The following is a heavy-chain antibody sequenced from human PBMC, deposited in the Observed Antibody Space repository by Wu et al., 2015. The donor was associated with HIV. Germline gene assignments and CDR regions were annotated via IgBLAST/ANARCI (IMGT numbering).Heavy chain of an antibody. V-gene: IGHV1-69*05. CDR1: GGTFSSYA. CDR2: IIPIFGTA. J-gene: IGHJ3*02. Sequence: QVQLVQSGAEVKKPGSSVKVSCKASGGTFSSYAISWVRQAPGQGLEWMGGIIPIFGTANYAQKFQGRVTITTDESTSTAYMELSSLRSEDTAVYYCARSSRFGELFPIMPNPGGAFDIWGQGTMVTVSS. D-gene: IGHD3-10*01. CDR3: ARSSRFGELFPIMPNPGGAFDI.